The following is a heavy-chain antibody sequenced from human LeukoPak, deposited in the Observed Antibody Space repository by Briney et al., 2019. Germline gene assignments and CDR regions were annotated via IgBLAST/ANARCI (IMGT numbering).Heavy chain of an antibody. CDR3: ASPGLTGYSLEAFDI. CDR2: IYYSGST. Sequence: PSETLSFTCTVSGGSISSSSYYWGWIRQPPGKGLEWIGSIYYSGSTYYNPSLKSRVTISVDTSKNQFSLKLSSVTAADTAVYYCASPGLTGYSLEAFDIWGQGTMVTVSS. V-gene: IGHV4-39*01. J-gene: IGHJ3*02. CDR1: GGSISSSSYY. D-gene: IGHD3-9*01.